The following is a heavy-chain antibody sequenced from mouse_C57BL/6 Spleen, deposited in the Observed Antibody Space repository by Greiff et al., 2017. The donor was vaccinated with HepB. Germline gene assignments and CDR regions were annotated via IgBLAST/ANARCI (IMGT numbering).Heavy chain of an antibody. Sequence: EVKLMESGPGLVKPSQSLSLTCSVTGYSITSGYYWNWIRQFPGNKLEWMGYISYDGSNNYNPSLKNRISITRDTSKNQFFLKLNSVTTEDTATYYCARRGNPTLYYYAMDYWGQGTSVTVSS. D-gene: IGHD2-1*01. CDR3: ARRGNPTLYYYAMDY. CDR1: GYSITSGYY. CDR2: ISYDGSN. V-gene: IGHV3-6*01. J-gene: IGHJ4*01.